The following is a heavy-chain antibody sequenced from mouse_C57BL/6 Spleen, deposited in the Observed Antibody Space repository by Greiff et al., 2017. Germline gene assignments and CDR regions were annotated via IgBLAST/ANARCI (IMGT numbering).Heavy chain of an antibody. CDR2: IYPGSGST. J-gene: IGHJ3*01. V-gene: IGHV1-55*01. Sequence: VPLQQPGAELVQPGASVKMSCKASGYTFTSYWITWVKQRPGQGLEWIGDIYPGSGSTNYNEKFKSKATLTVDTSSSTAYMQLSSLTSEDSAVYYWARYYGSEGFAYWGQGTLVTVSA. D-gene: IGHD1-1*01. CDR3: ARYYGSEGFAY. CDR1: GYTFTSYW.